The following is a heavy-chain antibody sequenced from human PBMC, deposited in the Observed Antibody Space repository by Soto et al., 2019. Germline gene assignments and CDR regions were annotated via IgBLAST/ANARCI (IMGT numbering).Heavy chain of an antibody. CDR3: AILLDDYSVF. D-gene: IGHD1-1*01. V-gene: IGHV3-23*01. CDR1: GFTFSSYA. CDR2: ISGSGGST. J-gene: IGHJ4*02. Sequence: EVQLLESGGGLVQPGGSLRLSCAASGFTFSSYAMSWVRQAPGKGLEWVSAISGSGGSTYYADSVKGRFTISRDNSKNTRYLQMISLSAEDTAVYSCAILLDDYSVFLGEGTLVTVSS.